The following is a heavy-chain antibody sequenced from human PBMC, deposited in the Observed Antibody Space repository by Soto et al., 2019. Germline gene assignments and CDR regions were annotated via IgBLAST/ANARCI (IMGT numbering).Heavy chain of an antibody. CDR3: SKDGGPVYCTSPGYSAKHFDD. CDR1: GFSFSNYA. J-gene: IGHJ4*02. V-gene: IGHV3-30*18. Sequence: QVQLVESGGGVVQPGRSLRLSCAASGFSFSNYAMHWVRQAPGKGLEWLAIISYDGDNEYYADSVRGRFTISRDNSKNTLYLQTNNQRHEDTAVYYCSKDGGPVYCTSPGYSAKHFDDWGQGTLVTVSS. D-gene: IGHD2-2*01. CDR2: ISYDGDNE.